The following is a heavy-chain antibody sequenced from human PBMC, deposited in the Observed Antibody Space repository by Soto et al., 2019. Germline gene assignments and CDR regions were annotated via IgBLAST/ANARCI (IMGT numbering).Heavy chain of an antibody. CDR3: ARGSCDAISRHYFMDG. V-gene: IGHV6-1*01. D-gene: IGHD2-2*01. J-gene: IGHJ6*03. CDR2: TYYKSQWYN. CDR1: GDSGSSNSAA. Sequence: PSQTLSLTCDISGDSGSSNSAAWSWLRQTPSRGLEWLGRTYYKSQWYNNYAESVRSRITVNPDTSKNQFSLQLNSVTPEDTAVYYCARGSCDAISRHYFMDGWGKESRFAV.